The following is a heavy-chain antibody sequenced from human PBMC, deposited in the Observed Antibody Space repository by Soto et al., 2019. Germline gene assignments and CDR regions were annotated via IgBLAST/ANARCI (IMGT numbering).Heavy chain of an antibody. Sequence: EVQLLESGGGLVQPGESLRLSCAPSGFTFNNYAMTWVSQAPGKGLEWASGITGSSETTSYADSVKGRFTISSDNSKNTVSLRMNGVRSEDSAVYYCARDCARTFCSVWKLWGQGTLVTVSP. CDR3: ARDCARTFCSVWKL. V-gene: IGHV3-23*01. CDR1: GFTFNNYA. CDR2: ITGSSETT. D-gene: IGHD1-1*01. J-gene: IGHJ4*02.